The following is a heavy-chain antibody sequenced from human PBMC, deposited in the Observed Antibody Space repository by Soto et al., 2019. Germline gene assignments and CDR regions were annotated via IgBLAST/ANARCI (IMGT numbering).Heavy chain of an antibody. Sequence: QVRLVQSGSEVKKLGASVKVSCKSSDNTFTHYGINWVRQAPGQGLEWMGWISGYNGNTKYAQKFLDRVTMTADTSTRTAFMEVRSLTSDDTGVNFCAATGGNYFGLDVWGQGTTVTVSS. J-gene: IGHJ6*02. CDR2: ISGYNGNT. V-gene: IGHV1-18*01. CDR1: DNTFTHYG. CDR3: AATGGNYFGLDV. D-gene: IGHD2-8*02.